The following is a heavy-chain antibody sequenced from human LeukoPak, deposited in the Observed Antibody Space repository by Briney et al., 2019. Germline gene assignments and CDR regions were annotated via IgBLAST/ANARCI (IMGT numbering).Heavy chain of an antibody. V-gene: IGHV4-34*01. J-gene: IGHJ6*03. CDR1: GGSFSGYY. Sequence: SETLSLTCAVYGGSFSGYYWSWIRQPPGNGLEWIGEINHSGSTNYNPSLKSRVTISVDTSKNQFSLKLSSVTAADTAVYYCARGVWYCSGGSCYKYYYYYMDVWGKGTTVTVSS. CDR3: ARGVWYCSGGSCYKYYYYYMDV. CDR2: INHSGST. D-gene: IGHD2-15*01.